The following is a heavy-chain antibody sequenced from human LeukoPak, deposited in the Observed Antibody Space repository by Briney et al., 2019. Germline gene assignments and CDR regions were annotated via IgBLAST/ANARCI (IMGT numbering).Heavy chain of an antibody. J-gene: IGHJ5*02. V-gene: IGHV1-18*01. CDR1: GYTFTSYG. CDR2: ISAYNGKT. Sequence: ASVKVSCKASGYTFTSYGISWVRQAPGQGLEWMGWISAYNGKTNYAQKLQGRVTMTTDTSTSTAYMELRSLRSDDTAVYYCARVLTIFGVVMANNWFDPWGQGTLVTVSS. CDR3: ARVLTIFGVVMANNWFDP. D-gene: IGHD3-3*01.